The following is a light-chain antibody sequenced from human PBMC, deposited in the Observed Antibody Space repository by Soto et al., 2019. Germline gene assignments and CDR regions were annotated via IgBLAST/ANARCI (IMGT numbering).Light chain of an antibody. J-gene: IGKJ2*01. CDR3: QQYYHTPYT. Sequence: DIVMTQSPDSLAVSLGERATIHCRSSQTILFSSNNKNYLAWYQQKPGQPPKLLIYWASTRESGVPDRFSGSVSGTEFTLSISSLQAEDVALYYCQQYYHTPYTFGQGTKLEIK. CDR2: WAS. V-gene: IGKV4-1*01. CDR1: QTILFSSNNKNY.